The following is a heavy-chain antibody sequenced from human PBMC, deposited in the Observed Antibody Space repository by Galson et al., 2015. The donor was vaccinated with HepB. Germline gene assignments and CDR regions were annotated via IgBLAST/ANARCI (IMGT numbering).Heavy chain of an antibody. CDR3: ARDPCSSTSCYPIGGAFDI. V-gene: IGHV1-46*03. J-gene: IGHJ3*02. CDR2: INPSGGST. CDR1: GYTFTSYY. Sequence: SVKVSCKASGYTFTSYYMHWVRQAPGQGLEWMGIINPSGGSTSYAQKFQGRVTMTRDTSTSTVYMELSSLRSEDTAVYYCARDPCSSTSCYPIGGAFDIWGQGTMVTVSS. D-gene: IGHD2-2*01.